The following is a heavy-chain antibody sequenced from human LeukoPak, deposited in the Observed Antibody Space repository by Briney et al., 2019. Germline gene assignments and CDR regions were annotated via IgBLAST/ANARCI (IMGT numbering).Heavy chain of an antibody. Sequence: GASVKVSCKASGGTFNSYAISWVRQAHGQGLEWMGRIIPILGIANYAQKFQGRVTITADKSTSTAYMELSGLRSEDTAVYYCAVSTGITGTLDLGYWGQGTLVTVSS. CDR3: AVSTGITGTLDLGY. J-gene: IGHJ4*02. V-gene: IGHV1-69*04. CDR1: GGTFNSYA. CDR2: IIPILGIA. D-gene: IGHD1-7*01.